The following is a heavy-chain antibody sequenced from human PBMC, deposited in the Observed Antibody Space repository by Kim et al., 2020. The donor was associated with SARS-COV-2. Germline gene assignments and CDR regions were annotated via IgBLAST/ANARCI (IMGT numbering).Heavy chain of an antibody. CDR3: ARDRSTFYYYDSSDYLRMDV. CDR2: IIPIFGTA. J-gene: IGHJ6*04. D-gene: IGHD3-22*01. Sequence: SVKLSCKASGGTFSSYAISWVRQAPGQGLELMGGIIPIFGTANYAQKFQGRVTITADESTSTAYMELSSLRSEDTAVYYCARDRSTFYYYDSSDYLRMDVWGKGTTVTVSS. V-gene: IGHV1-69*13. CDR1: GGTFSSYA.